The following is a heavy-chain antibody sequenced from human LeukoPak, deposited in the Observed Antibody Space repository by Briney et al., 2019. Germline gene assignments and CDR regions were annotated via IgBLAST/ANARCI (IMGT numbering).Heavy chain of an antibody. D-gene: IGHD5-24*01. V-gene: IGHV1-8*01. Sequence: ASVKVSCKASGYTFTSYDINWVRQATGQGLEWMGWMNPNSGNTGYAQKFEGRVTMTRNTSISTAYMELSRLSSDDTAVYYCARRDGYNTPYDAFDIWGQGTMVTVSS. CDR3: ARRDGYNTPYDAFDI. CDR2: MNPNSGNT. CDR1: GYTFTSYD. J-gene: IGHJ3*02.